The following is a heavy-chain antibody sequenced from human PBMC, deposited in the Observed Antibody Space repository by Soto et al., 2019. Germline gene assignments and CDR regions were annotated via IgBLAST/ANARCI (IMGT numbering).Heavy chain of an antibody. CDR3: AYSATTVTPYYFDY. CDR1: GFSLSTNGVS. J-gene: IGHJ4*02. D-gene: IGHD4-17*01. V-gene: IGHV2-5*02. CDR2: IYWDDDR. Sequence: QITLKESGPTLVKPTQTLTLTCTFSGFSLSTNGVSVGWIRQPPGKALEWLALIYWDDDRRYSPSLRSRLTTIQTTXXNQVVLTMTNVDPVDTATYYCAYSATTVTPYYFDYWGQGTLVTVSS.